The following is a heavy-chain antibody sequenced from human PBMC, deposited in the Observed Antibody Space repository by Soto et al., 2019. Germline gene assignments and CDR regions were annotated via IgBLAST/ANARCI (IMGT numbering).Heavy chain of an antibody. CDR1: GFTFSDAW. CDR2: IKRKIDGETT. V-gene: IGHV3-15*01. J-gene: IGHJ6*01. CDR3: VTDRGGGMDV. Sequence: EVQLVESGGGMVMPGGSLRLSCAASGFTFSDAWMTWIRQAPGKGLQCVGRIKRKIDGETTDYAAPVKGRFTISRDDEKNPLYLQMNSLKVEDTAMYYCVTDRGGGMDVWGQGTTVTVSS. D-gene: IGHD3-10*01.